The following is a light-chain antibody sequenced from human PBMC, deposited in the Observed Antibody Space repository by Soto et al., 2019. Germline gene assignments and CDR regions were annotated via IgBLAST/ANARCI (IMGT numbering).Light chain of an antibody. J-gene: IGKJ2*01. CDR2: GAS. CDR3: QQYGSSPPMYT. V-gene: IGKV3-20*01. CDR1: QSVSSSY. Sequence: EIVLTQSPGTLSSSPGERATLSCRASQSVSSSYLAWYQQKPGQAPRLLIYGASSRATGIRDRLSGSGSGREFTLTISRLEPEDFAVYYCQQYGSSPPMYTFGQGTELEIK.